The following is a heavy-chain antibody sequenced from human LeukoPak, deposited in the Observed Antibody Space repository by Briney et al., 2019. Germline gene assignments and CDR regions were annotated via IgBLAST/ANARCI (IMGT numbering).Heavy chain of an antibody. CDR2: ISSSGSTI. CDR1: DSPCRSIP. Sequence: GGALRLSRAPPLDSPCRSIPYWVPQAPGKGLEWVSYISSSGSTIYYADSVKGRFTISRDNAKNSLYLQMNSLRTEDTAVYYCARASSYYGSGRGWAYDYWGQGTLVTVSS. J-gene: IGHJ4*02. D-gene: IGHD3-10*01. CDR3: ARASSYYGSGRGWAYDY. V-gene: IGHV3-48*04.